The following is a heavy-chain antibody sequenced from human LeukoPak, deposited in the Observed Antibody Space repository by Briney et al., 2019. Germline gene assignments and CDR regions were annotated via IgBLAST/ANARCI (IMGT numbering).Heavy chain of an antibody. D-gene: IGHD1-1*01. J-gene: IGHJ4*02. V-gene: IGHV3-33*06. CDR3: AKVSGYNHGPFDH. CDR1: GFTFSSYG. CDR2: IWYDGSNK. Sequence: GGSLRLSCAASGFTFSSYGMHWVRQAPGKGLEWVAVIWYDGSNKYYADSVKGRFTISRDNSKNTLYLQMNSLRAEDTAVYYCAKVSGYNHGPFDHWGQGTLVTVSS.